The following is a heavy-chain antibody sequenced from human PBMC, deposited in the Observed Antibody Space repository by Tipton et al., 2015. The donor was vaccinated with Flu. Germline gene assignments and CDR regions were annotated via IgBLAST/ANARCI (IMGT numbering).Heavy chain of an antibody. D-gene: IGHD3-10*01. J-gene: IGHJ5*02. CDR1: GGSISPYY. V-gene: IGHV4-59*01. CDR3: ARDTMVRGTIGP. CDR2: IYYSGST. Sequence: TLSLTCTVSGGSISPYYWSWITQPPGRGPEWIGYIYYSGSTNYNPSLRSRVTISVDTSKNQFSLRLTSVSAADTAVYYCARDTMVRGTIGPWGQGTLVTVSS.